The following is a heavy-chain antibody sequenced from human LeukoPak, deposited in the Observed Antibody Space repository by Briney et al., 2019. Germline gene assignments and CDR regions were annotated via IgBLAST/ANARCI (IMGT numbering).Heavy chain of an antibody. CDR1: GFTVSSNY. J-gene: IGHJ4*02. CDR2: IYSGGST. Sequence: GSLRHSCAASGFTVSSNYMSWVRQAPGKGLEWVSVIYSGGSTYYADSVKGRFTISRDNSKNTLYLQMSSLRAEDTAVYYCAIAAAGTNYYFDYWGQGTLVTVSS. D-gene: IGHD6-13*01. CDR3: AIAAAGTNYYFDY. V-gene: IGHV3-66*01.